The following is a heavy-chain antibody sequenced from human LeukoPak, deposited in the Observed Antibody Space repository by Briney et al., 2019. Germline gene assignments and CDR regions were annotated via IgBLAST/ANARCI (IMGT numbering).Heavy chain of an antibody. D-gene: IGHD5-18*01. CDR2: IRYDGSNK. V-gene: IGHV3-30*02. Sequence: PGGSLRLSCAASGFTFSSYGMHWVRQAPGKGLEWVAFIRYDGSNKYYADSVKGRFTISRDNSKNTLYLQMNSLRAEDTAVYYCAKDRVDTADYYYYYMDVWGKGTTVTVSS. J-gene: IGHJ6*03. CDR3: AKDRVDTADYYYYYMDV. CDR1: GFTFSSYG.